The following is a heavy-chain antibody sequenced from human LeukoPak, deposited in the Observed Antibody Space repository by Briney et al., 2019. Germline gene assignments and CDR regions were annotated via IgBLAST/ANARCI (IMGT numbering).Heavy chain of an antibody. V-gene: IGHV4-59*01. CDR2: IYYTGST. Sequence: SETLSLTCTVSGGFIRSYYWSWIRQPPGKGPEWIGFIYYTGSTNYNPSLKSRVTISIDTSTNQFSLKLSSVTAADTAVYFCARRTSSNYVDYWGQGTLVTVSS. J-gene: IGHJ4*02. CDR1: GGFIRSYY. CDR3: ARRTSSNYVDY. D-gene: IGHD4-11*01.